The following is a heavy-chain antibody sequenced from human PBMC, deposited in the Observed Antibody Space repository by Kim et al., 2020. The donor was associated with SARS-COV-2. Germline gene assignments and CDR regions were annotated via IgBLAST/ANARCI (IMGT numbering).Heavy chain of an antibody. CDR3: ERDISYGLAY. D-gene: IGHD3-16*01. CDR2: SDT. V-gene: IGHV3-74*03. J-gene: IGHJ4*02. Sequence: SDTKHADYVKGRFTSARDNAKNMVYLQMRSLRAEDTAVYYCERDISYGLAYWGQGTLVPVSS.